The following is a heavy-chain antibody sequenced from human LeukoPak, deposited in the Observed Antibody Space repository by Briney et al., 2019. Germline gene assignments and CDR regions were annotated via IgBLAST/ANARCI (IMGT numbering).Heavy chain of an antibody. D-gene: IGHD3-3*01. Sequence: GGSLRLSCAASGFTFSSYWMSWVRQAPGKGLEWVANIKQDGSEKYYVDSVKGRFTISRDNAKNSLYLQMNSLRAEDTAVYYCARVLGEVDDYDFWSGDSFNWFDPWGQGTLVTVSS. CDR1: GFTFSSYW. CDR3: ARVLGEVDDYDFWSGDSFNWFDP. CDR2: IKQDGSEK. V-gene: IGHV3-7*01. J-gene: IGHJ5*02.